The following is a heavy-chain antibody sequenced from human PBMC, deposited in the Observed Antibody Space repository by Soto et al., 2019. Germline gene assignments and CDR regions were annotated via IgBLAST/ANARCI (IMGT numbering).Heavy chain of an antibody. CDR1: GFNFSSYG. V-gene: IGHV3-30*18. CDR3: AKDIDSSGWPVKFDY. D-gene: IGHD6-19*01. CDR2: ISNDGSNK. Sequence: QVQLVESGGGVVQPGRSLRLSCAASGFNFSSYGMHWVRQAPGKGLEWVAVISNDGSNKYYADSVKGRFTISRDNSKNTLYLRVSSLRAEDTAVFYCAKDIDSSGWPVKFDYWGHGTLVTVSS. J-gene: IGHJ4*01.